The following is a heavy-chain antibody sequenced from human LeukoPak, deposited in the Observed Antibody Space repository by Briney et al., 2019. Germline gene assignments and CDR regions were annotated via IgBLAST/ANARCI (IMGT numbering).Heavy chain of an antibody. Sequence: GGSLRVSCAASGFTFINYLMHWVRQAAGKGRGWVSRVRSDKTFTNSADSVNGRSTISTDNAKYPLYLHMNSLRAEDTAISYCVRDGDDYNFDYWGQGSLVTVSS. CDR3: VRDGDDYNFDY. D-gene: IGHD5-24*01. CDR2: VRSDKTFT. V-gene: IGHV3-74*01. J-gene: IGHJ4*02. CDR1: GFTFINYL.